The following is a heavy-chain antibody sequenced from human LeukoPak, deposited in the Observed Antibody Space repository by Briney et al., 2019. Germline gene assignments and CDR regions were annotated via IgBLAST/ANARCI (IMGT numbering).Heavy chain of an antibody. Sequence: SETLSLTCAVYGGSFSGYYWSWIRQPPGKGLEWIGEINHSGSTNYSPSLKSRVTISVDTSKNQFSLKLSSVTAADTAVYYCARAHGDYRAEYFQHWGQGTLVTVSS. CDR3: ARAHGDYRAEYFQH. CDR2: INHSGST. V-gene: IGHV4-34*01. J-gene: IGHJ1*01. CDR1: GGSFSGYY. D-gene: IGHD4-17*01.